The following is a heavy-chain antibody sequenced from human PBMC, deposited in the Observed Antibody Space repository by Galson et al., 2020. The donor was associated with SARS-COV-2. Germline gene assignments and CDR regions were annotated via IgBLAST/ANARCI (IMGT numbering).Heavy chain of an antibody. CDR1: GASISSGGYA. J-gene: IGHJ3*02. D-gene: IGHD4-17*01. CDR2: ISHSGNT. V-gene: IGHV4-30-2*01. CDR3: VRLHYGEYAPEAFDM. Sequence: SETLSLTCDVSGASISSGGYAWNWIRQPPGKGLEWIGHISHSGNTYYNPSLKSRVTISVDRSKNQFSLNLSSVTAADTAVYYCVRLHYGEYAPEAFDMWGQGAMVTVSS.